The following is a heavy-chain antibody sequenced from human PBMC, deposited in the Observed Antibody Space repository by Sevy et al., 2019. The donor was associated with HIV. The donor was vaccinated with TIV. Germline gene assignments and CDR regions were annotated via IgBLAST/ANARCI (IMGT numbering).Heavy chain of an antibody. CDR2: IKSKTDGGTT. D-gene: IGHD5-12*01. CDR1: GFTFSNAW. CDR3: TTEPLRGCSGYDSHYFDY. J-gene: IGHJ4*02. V-gene: IGHV3-15*01. Sequence: GGSLRLSCAASGFTFSNAWMSWVRQAPGKGLEWVGRIKSKTDGGTTDYAAPVKGRFTISRDDSKNTLYLQMNSLKTXNTAMYYCTTEPLRGCSGYDSHYFDYWGQGTLVTVSS.